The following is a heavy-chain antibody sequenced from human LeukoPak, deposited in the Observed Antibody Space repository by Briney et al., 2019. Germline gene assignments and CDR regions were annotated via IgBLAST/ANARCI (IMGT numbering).Heavy chain of an antibody. J-gene: IGHJ4*02. CDR3: TTGPYDYGSGTYYH. D-gene: IGHD3-10*01. CDR1: GFTFSNAW. Sequence: GGSLRLSCAASGFTFSNAWMSWVRQAPGKGLEWVGRIKSKTDGGTTDYAAPVKGRFTIPRDDSKNTLYVQMNSLKTEDTAVYYCTTGPYDYGSGTYYHRGQGTLVTVSS. CDR2: IKSKTDGGTT. V-gene: IGHV3-15*01.